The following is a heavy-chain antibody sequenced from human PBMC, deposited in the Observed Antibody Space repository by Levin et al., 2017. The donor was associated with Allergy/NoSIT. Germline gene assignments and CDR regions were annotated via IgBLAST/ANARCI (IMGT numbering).Heavy chain of an antibody. CDR2: INHSGST. J-gene: IGHJ4*02. D-gene: IGHD6-19*01. CDR3: ARGRWGYSSGWYEFDY. Sequence: SETLSLTCAVYGGSFSGYYWSWIRQPPGKGLEWIGEINHSGSTNYNPSLKSRVTISVDTSKNQFSLKLSSVTAADTAVYYCARGRWGYSSGWYEFDYWGQGTLVTVSS. V-gene: IGHV4-34*01. CDR1: GGSFSGYY.